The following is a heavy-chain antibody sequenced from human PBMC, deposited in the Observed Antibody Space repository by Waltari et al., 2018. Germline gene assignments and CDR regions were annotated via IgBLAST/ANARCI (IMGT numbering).Heavy chain of an antibody. Sequence: QVQVLQSGAEVKKPGASVQVSCKASGYTFSDYGITWVRQAPGQGLEWMGWISSYNDNTKYAQKVQDRVTMTTDTSTGTAYLDRRSLRSDDTAVYYCARARYYYDPGAFEIWGQGTTGVVSS. D-gene: IGHD3-22*01. V-gene: IGHV1-18*04. CDR2: ISSYNDNT. CDR1: GYTFSDYG. J-gene: IGHJ3*02. CDR3: ARARYYYDPGAFEI.